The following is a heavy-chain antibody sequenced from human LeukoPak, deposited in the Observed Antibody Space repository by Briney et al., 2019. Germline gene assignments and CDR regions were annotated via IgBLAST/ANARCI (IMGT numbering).Heavy chain of an antibody. V-gene: IGHV4-39*01. D-gene: IGHD1-26*01. CDR3: ARLIRVGATLDY. Sequence: SETLSLTCTVSGASITNGAYHWGWIRQPPGKGLEWIGSINYSGGTHYNPSLKSRVTISADKSKNQSSLKLSSVTAADTAVYYCARLIRVGATLDYWGQGTLVTVSS. CDR2: INYSGGT. CDR1: GASITNGAYH. J-gene: IGHJ4*02.